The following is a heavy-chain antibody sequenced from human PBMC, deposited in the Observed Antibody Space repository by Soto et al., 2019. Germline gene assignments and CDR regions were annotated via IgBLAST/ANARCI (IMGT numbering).Heavy chain of an antibody. CDR1: GYSLNNYV. D-gene: IGHD6-13*01. J-gene: IGHJ4*02. CDR2: ISGSGDTT. Sequence: PWGSMRLSCAACGYSLNNYVMRWLLQAPGKGLEWVSAISGSGDTTYYADSVKGRFTISRDTSRDTLHLEMNSLRAEDTAIYYCAKDNYTHTNSWYPFDCWGQGTLVTVSS. CDR3: AKDNYTHTNSWYPFDC. V-gene: IGHV3-23*01.